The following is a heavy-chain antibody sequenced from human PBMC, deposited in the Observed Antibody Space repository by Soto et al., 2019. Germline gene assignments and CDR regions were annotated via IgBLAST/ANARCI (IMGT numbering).Heavy chain of an antibody. Sequence: QVQLQESGPGLVKPSQTLSLTCTVSGGSVRRGNYYWSWIRQFPGKGLEWIGYISNSGRTHYNTSLMSRITIFVDTSKNQFFLELRSVTAADTALYYCARADYATGSYYPDYWGQGTLVTVSS. D-gene: IGHD3-10*01. CDR2: ISNSGRT. J-gene: IGHJ4*02. CDR3: ARADYATGSYYPDY. CDR1: GGSVRRGNYY. V-gene: IGHV4-31*03.